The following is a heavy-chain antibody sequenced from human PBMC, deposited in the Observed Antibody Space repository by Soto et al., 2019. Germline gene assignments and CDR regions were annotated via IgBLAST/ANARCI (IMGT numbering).Heavy chain of an antibody. CDR3: SRQYHDLSGYSSDY. J-gene: IGHJ4*02. Sequence: ETLPLTCTVSGGSMSSNSYYGGWIRQPPGKGLEWIGSIYYSGSTYYNPSLKSRVTISVDTSKNQFSLKLSSVTAADTAVYYCSRQYHDLSGYSSDYRGQGTMVT. CDR2: IYYSGST. V-gene: IGHV4-39*01. D-gene: IGHD3-22*01. CDR1: GGSMSSNSYY.